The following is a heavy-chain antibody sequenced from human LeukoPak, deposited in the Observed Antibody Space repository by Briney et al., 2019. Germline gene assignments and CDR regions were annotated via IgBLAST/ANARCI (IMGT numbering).Heavy chain of an antibody. Sequence: GGSLRLSCASSGFSFSGYAMIWVRQAPGKGLELVSTISGSGASAFYADSVRGRFITSKDIPSNTVYLQMNSLRAEDTAVYCAKGSRGYTNYYFDYWGQGTLVTVSS. D-gene: IGHD2-2*02. CDR2: ISGSGASA. CDR3: AKGSRGYTNYYFDY. CDR1: GFSFSGYA. J-gene: IGHJ4*02. V-gene: IGHV3-23*01.